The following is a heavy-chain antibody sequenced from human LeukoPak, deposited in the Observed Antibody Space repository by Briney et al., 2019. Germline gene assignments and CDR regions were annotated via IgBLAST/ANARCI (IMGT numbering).Heavy chain of an antibody. D-gene: IGHD3-10*01. Sequence: GGSLRLSCAASGFTFSSYAMHWVRQAPGKGLEWVAVISYDGSNKYYADSVKGRFTISRDNSKNTLYLQMNSLRAEDTAVYYCAKDRYYYGSGSPWGYFDYWGQGTLVTVSS. CDR2: ISYDGSNK. CDR3: AKDRYYYGSGSPWGYFDY. J-gene: IGHJ4*02. CDR1: GFTFSSYA. V-gene: IGHV3-30-3*01.